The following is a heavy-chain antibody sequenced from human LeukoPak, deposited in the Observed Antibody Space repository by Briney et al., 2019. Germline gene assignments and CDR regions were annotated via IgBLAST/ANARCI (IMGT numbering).Heavy chain of an antibody. J-gene: IGHJ4*02. CDR3: ARGGDRRGFDY. D-gene: IGHD1-14*01. CDR1: GGSISDGGYY. Sequence: MSSETLSLTCAVSGGSISDGGYYWSWICQHPGKGLEWIGYIYDSGSTYYSPALQSRVAISVDTSDNKFSLKLRSLTAADTAVYYCARGGDRRGFDYWGQGTLVTVSS. CDR2: IYDSGST. V-gene: IGHV4-31*11.